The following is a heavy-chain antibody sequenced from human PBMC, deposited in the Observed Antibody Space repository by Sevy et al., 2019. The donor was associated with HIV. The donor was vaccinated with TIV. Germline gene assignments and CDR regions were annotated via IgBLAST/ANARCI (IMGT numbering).Heavy chain of an antibody. V-gene: IGHV4-4*07. CDR3: ARDFGYSSTWYPHYFDY. Sequence: SETLSLTCTVSGGSISSYSWGWIRQPAGKGLEWLGRLQTSGSTNYNPAPKSRLTMSVDTSKNQFSLKLNSVTAADTAVYYCARDFGYSSTWYPHYFDYWGQGILVTVSS. D-gene: IGHD6-13*01. J-gene: IGHJ4*02. CDR2: LQTSGST. CDR1: GGSISSYS.